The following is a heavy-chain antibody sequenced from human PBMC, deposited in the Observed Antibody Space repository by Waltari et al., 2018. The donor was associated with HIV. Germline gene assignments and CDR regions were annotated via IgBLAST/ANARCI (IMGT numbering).Heavy chain of an antibody. D-gene: IGHD4-17*01. CDR2: ISSSSSSYI. V-gene: IGHV3-21*02. J-gene: IGHJ4*02. Sequence: EVLLVESGGGLVKPGGSLRLSCAASGFTFTSYIMSWVRQAPGKGLDWVSSISSSSSSYIFYADSVKGRFTISRDNTKNSLYLQMDSLRDDDTAVYYCAREMATVYVDYWGQGTLVTVSS. CDR1: GFTFTSYI. CDR3: AREMATVYVDY.